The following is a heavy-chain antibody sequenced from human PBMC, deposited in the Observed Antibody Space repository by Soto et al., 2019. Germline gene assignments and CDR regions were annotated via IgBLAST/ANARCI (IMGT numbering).Heavy chain of an antibody. D-gene: IGHD6-6*01. J-gene: IGHJ6*02. V-gene: IGHV3-7*03. CDR3: VIPTRSVRGMGV. CDR2: IKGDGSVT. Sequence: GSLELSCAASGFTFSNFWMSWARQAPGKGLEWVANIKGDGSVTQYVASVEGRFTISRDNAKYSLYLQMNSLRVEDTALYYCVIPTRSVRGMGVWGQGTTVTVSS. CDR1: GFTFSNFW.